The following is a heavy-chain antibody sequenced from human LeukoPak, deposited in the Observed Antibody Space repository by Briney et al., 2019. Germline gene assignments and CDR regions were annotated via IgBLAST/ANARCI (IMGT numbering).Heavy chain of an antibody. CDR3: ASRWSLDY. D-gene: IGHD2-15*01. J-gene: IGHJ4*02. CDR2: ISYDGSNK. Sequence: PGGSLRLSCAASGFTFSSYAMHWVRQAPGKGLEWVAVISYDGSNKYYADSVKGRFTISRDNAKNTLYLQMNSVRVEDTAVYYCASRWSLDYWGQGTLVTVSS. V-gene: IGHV3-30-3*01. CDR1: GFTFSSYA.